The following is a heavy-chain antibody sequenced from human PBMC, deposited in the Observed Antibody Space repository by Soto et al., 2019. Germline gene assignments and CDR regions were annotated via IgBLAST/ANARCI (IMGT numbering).Heavy chain of an antibody. CDR2: IYYSGST. J-gene: IGHJ6*03. Sequence: PSETLSLTCTVSGGSISSYYWSWIRQPPGKGLEWIGYIYYSGSTNYNPSLKSRVTISVDTSKNQFSLKLSSVTAADTAVYYCARALPMDVWGKGTTDTVSS. V-gene: IGHV4-59*01. CDR1: GGSISSYY. CDR3: ARALPMDV.